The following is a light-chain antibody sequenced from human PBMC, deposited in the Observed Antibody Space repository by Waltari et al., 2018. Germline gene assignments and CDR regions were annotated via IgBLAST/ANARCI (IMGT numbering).Light chain of an antibody. CDR2: DTR. J-gene: IGLJ3*02. CDR3: QSYDSILSGVV. V-gene: IGLV1-40*01. Sequence: RPGTTPKRLIWDTRRRPSGVPTRFSGAKSGTSASRAITGLQAEDEADYYCQSYDSILSGVVFGGGTKLTVL.